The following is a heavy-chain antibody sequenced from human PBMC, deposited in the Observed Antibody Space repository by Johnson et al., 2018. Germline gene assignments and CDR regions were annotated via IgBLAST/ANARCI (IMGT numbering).Heavy chain of an antibody. Sequence: QVQLGESGGGVVQPGRSLRLSCAASGFTFSSYTLHWVRQVPGKGLEWVSLISSDGTNKHYADSVKGRFTISRDNSKNTLYLQIDSPRAEDTDVYYCARPDFNYYYMDVWGKGTTVTVSS. CDR1: GFTFSSYT. J-gene: IGHJ6*03. CDR2: ISSDGTNK. CDR3: ARPDFNYYYMDV. V-gene: IGHV3-30-3*01.